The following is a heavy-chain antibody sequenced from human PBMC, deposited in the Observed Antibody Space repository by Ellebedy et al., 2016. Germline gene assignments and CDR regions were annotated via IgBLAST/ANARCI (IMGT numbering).Heavy chain of an antibody. CDR1: GFSLSISGVG. Sequence: SGPTLVKPTQTLTLTCTFSGFSLSISGVGVGWIRQPPGEALEWLAHIYWDGTKLYNPSLKSRLTVTKDTSKNQVVLTMTNMDPVDTATYYCAHRLKPMVRGLTDWYFFDYWGQGALVTVSS. J-gene: IGHJ4*02. CDR2: IYWDGTK. V-gene: IGHV2-5*02. CDR3: AHRLKPMVRGLTDWYFFDY. D-gene: IGHD3-10*01.